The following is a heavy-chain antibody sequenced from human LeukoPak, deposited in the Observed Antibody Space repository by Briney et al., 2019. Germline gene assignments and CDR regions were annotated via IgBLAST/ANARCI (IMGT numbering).Heavy chain of an antibody. CDR3: ARDLYSYGRFDY. V-gene: IGHV3-48*02. J-gene: IGHJ4*02. D-gene: IGHD5-18*01. CDR1: GFTFSTFG. Sequence: GGSLRLSCAASGFTFSTFGMSWVRQAPGKGLEWISYINYNGRDMYYADSVKGRFTTSRDNAKDYLYLQMNTLRDEDTAVYYCARDLYSYGRFDYWGQGTLVTISS. CDR2: INYNGRDM.